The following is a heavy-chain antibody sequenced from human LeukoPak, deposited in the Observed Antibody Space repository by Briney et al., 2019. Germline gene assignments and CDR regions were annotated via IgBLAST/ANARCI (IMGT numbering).Heavy chain of an antibody. J-gene: IGHJ4*02. Sequence: PSETLSLTCTVSGGSIISYFWSWIRQPPGKGPEWIGYIFDSGTTNYNPSTNYNPSLKSRVTVSLDTSKNHFSLKLSSVTAADTAVYFCARGGVTTIAQYGYWGQGILVTVSS. CDR2: IFDSGTTNYNPST. V-gene: IGHV4-59*01. CDR3: ARGGVTTIAQYGY. CDR1: GGSIISYF. D-gene: IGHD5-12*01.